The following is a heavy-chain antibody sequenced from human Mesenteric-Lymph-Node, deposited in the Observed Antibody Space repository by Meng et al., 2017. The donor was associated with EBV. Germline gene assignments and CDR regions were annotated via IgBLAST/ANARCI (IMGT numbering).Heavy chain of an antibody. CDR2: IYHGGST. D-gene: IGHD1-26*01. CDR1: GGSISSSNW. V-gene: IGHV4-4*02. CDR3: ARGEIVRGEWYFDL. J-gene: IGHJ2*01. Sequence: RLRGWGPGVGGASGALSPTFLCLGGSISSSNWWSWVRQSPGKGLEWIGEIYHGGSTNYNPSLKSRVTMSVDKSQNQFSLKLTSVTAADRAIYYCARGEIVRGEWYFDLWGRGTLVTVSS.